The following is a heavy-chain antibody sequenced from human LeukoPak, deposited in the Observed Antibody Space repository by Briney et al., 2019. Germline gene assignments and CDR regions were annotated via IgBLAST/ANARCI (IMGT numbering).Heavy chain of an antibody. CDR3: AFGTETQLLTFDY. D-gene: IGHD2-2*01. CDR1: GLIVSNYY. CDR2: IYSGGST. V-gene: IGHV3-53*01. J-gene: IGHJ4*02. Sequence: GGSLRLSCAASGLIVSNYYMSWVRQAPGKGLECVSVIYSGGSTYYADSVKGRFTISRDNSKNTLYLQMNSLRAEDTAVYYCAFGTETQLLTFDYWGQGTLVTVSS.